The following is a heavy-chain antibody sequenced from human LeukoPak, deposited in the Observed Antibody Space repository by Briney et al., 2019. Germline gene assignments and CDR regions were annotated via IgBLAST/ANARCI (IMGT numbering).Heavy chain of an antibody. Sequence: SGGSLRLSCAASGFTFSSYAMSWVRQAPGKGLEWVSYISAGSSTIYYADSVKGRFTISRDNAKNSLYLQMNSLRAEDTAVYYCARYGSSWSFDYWGQGTLVTVSS. J-gene: IGHJ4*02. CDR2: ISAGSSTI. CDR3: ARYGSSWSFDY. V-gene: IGHV3-48*01. CDR1: GFTFSSYA. D-gene: IGHD6-13*01.